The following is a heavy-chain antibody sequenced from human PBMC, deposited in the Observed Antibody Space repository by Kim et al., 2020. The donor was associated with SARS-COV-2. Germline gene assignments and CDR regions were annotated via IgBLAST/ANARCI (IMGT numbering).Heavy chain of an antibody. CDR2: TYYRSKWYN. CDR3: ARGIKGYSSGWYFFDY. J-gene: IGHJ4*02. Sequence: SQTLSLTCVISGDSVSSNSVAWNWIRQSPSRDLEWLGRTYYRSKWYNDYAVSVKSRITINPDTSKNQFSLQLNSVTPEDTAVYYCARGIKGYSSGWYFFDYWGQGTLVTVSS. CDR1: GDSVSSNSVA. D-gene: IGHD6-19*01. V-gene: IGHV6-1*01.